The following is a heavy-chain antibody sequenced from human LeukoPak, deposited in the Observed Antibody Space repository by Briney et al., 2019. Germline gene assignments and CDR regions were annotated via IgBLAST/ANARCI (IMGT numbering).Heavy chain of an antibody. Sequence: ASVTVSCKASGYSFIGYFIYWVRQARGQGLEWMGWIDSNSGETHYAQKFQGRFTMTKDTSIKTAYMELSSLRSDDTAIYYCARFWHCGFSTCWAVNGFDYWGQGTEVTVS. CDR3: ARFWHCGFSTCWAVNGFDY. CDR1: GYSFIGYF. CDR2: IDSNSGET. D-gene: IGHD2-21*01. J-gene: IGHJ3*01. V-gene: IGHV1-2*02.